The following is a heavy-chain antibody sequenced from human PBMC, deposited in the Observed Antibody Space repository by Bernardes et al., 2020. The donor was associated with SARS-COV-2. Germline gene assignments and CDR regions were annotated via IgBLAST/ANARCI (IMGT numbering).Heavy chain of an antibody. D-gene: IGHD3-10*01. CDR1: GGSISSGDYF. CDR2: ISYSGIT. V-gene: IGHV4-30-4*01. J-gene: IGHJ4*02. CDR3: ARAGYYGSGNDY. Sequence: SETLSLTCTVSGGSISSGDYFWSWVRQPPGKGLEWIGSISYSGITHYNPSLRSRVAISADTSKNQFSLKVTSVTAADTAVYYCARAGYYGSGNDYWGQGTLVTVSS.